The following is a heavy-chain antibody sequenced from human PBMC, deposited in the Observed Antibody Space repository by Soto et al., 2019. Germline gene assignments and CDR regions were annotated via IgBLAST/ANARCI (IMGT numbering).Heavy chain of an antibody. Sequence: GESLKISCKGSGYSFAGYWITWVRQKPGKGLEWMGRIDPSDSQTYYSPSFRGHVTISVTKSITTVFLQWSSLRASDTAMYYCARQIYDSDTGPNFQYYFDSWGQGTPGTVSA. V-gene: IGHV5-10-1*01. J-gene: IGHJ4*02. CDR3: ARQIYDSDTGPNFQYYFDS. D-gene: IGHD3-22*01. CDR1: GYSFAGYW. CDR2: IDPSDSQT.